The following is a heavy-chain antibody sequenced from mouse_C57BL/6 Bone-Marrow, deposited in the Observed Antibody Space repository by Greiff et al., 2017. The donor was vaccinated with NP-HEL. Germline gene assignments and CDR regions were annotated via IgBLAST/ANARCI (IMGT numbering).Heavy chain of an antibody. J-gene: IGHJ2*01. V-gene: IGHV1-82*01. CDR2: IYPGDGDT. Sequence: QVQLQQSGPELVKPGASVKISCKASGYAFSSSWMNWVKQRPGKGLEWIGRIYPGDGDTNYNEKFKGKATLTADKSSSTAYMQFSSLTSEDSAIYYCARGQLRLRGYFDYWGQGTTLTVSS. CDR3: ARGQLRLRGYFDY. D-gene: IGHD3-2*02. CDR1: GYAFSSSW.